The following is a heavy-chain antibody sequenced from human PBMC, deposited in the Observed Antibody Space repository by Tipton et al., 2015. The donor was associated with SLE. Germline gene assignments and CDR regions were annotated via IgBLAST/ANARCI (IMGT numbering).Heavy chain of an antibody. D-gene: IGHD5-12*01. J-gene: IGHJ4*02. Sequence: LRLSCAASGFTLSSNAMNWVRQPPGKGLEWVGSIFYSGSTYYNSSLKNRLTISVDTSKNQFSLKLTSVTAADTAVYYCARGLPDHVWGQGTLVTVS. CDR2: IFYSGST. V-gene: IGHV4-38-2*01. CDR1: GFTLSSNA. CDR3: ARGLPDHV.